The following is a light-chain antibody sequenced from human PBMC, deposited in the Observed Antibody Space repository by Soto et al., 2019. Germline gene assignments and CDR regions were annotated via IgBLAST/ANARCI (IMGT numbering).Light chain of an antibody. CDR1: GRVGSS. CDR3: QQYAEYST. V-gene: IGKV1-5*01. Sequence: DIHLTQSPSSLSASVGDRVTMTCRASGRVGSSLAWYQQKAGEAPKLLFHGASTAAPDVPLRFSATGSGTEFTLVNDCLQAGYFGTFYCQQYAEYSTFGRGTRLEI. CDR2: GAS. J-gene: IGKJ2*01.